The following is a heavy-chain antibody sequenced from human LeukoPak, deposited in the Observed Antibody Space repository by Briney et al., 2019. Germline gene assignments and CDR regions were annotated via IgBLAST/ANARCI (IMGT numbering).Heavy chain of an antibody. CDR1: GYTFTSYD. J-gene: IGHJ5*02. CDR3: ARSYYGSGSYYLS. D-gene: IGHD3-10*01. CDR2: MNPNSGNT. V-gene: IGHV1-8*01. Sequence: ASVKVSCKASGYTFTSYDINWVRQATGQGLEWMGWMNPNSGNTGYAQKFQDRVTMTRNTSISTAYMELSSLRSEDTAVYYCARSYYGSGSYYLSWGQGTLVTVSS.